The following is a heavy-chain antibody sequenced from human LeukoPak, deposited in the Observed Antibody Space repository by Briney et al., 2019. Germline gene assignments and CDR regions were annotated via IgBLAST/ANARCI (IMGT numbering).Heavy chain of an antibody. CDR2: VYFSGST. Sequence: ASETVSLTCTVSVGSINGYFWSWIRQPPGKGLEWLGHVYFSGSTKYNPSLKSRVAILIDKSNNQSSLQLSSVTAADPAVVYCARGQTATGKIWDFDYWGQGSLFTVAS. CDR1: VGSINGYF. CDR3: ARGQTATGKIWDFDY. D-gene: IGHD1-26*01. V-gene: IGHV4-59*01. J-gene: IGHJ4*02.